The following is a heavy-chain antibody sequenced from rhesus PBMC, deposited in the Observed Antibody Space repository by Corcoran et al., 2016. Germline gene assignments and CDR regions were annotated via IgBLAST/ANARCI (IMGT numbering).Heavy chain of an antibody. CDR1: GFTFSDYY. J-gene: IGHJ6*01. D-gene: IGHD4-35*01. CDR3: ARVYGNYGLDS. Sequence: EVQLVESGGGLVQPGGSLRLSCAASGFTFSDYYMSWVRQAPGKGLDWVSTISSGSSYIYYADSVKGRFTISRDNAKHSLSLQMNSLKTEDTAVYFCARVYGNYGLDSWGQGVVVTVSS. CDR2: ISSGSSYI. V-gene: IGHV3S16*01.